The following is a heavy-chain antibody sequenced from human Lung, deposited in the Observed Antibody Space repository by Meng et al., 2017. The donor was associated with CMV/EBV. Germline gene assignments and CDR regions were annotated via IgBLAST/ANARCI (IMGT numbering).Heavy chain of an antibody. CDR3: ARDSPLDGYSLLDY. Sequence: QVRLVQSWSRLKLPGAPVKVSCRPSGYTFTSYAINWVRQAPGQGPDWMGWIDPNTGNPTYDQGFTGRFVFSLDTSVSTAYLQINSLRADDTAVYYCARDSPLDGYSLLDYWGQGTLVTVSS. V-gene: IGHV7-4-1*02. CDR2: IDPNTGNP. CDR1: GYTFTSYA. D-gene: IGHD5-24*01. J-gene: IGHJ4*02.